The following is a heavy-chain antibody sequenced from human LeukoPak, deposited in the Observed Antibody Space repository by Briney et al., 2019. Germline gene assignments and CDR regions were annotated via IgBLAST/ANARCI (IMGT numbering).Heavy chain of an antibody. CDR1: GDTFKNYH. Sequence: GASVTVSYKVCGDTFKNYHISWVRQAPGEGGEWMGWISVYDRNTNYEQQFRGRVTITTDTSKRTAYMELESRRPAEPAVFYCARVSVVTRSPCSWDTRKICQEVNWVDPWGQGTLVIVSS. D-gene: IGHD1-26*01. CDR3: ARVSVVTRSPCSWDTRKICQEVNWVDP. V-gene: IGHV1-18*01. J-gene: IGHJ5*01. CDR2: ISVYDRNT.